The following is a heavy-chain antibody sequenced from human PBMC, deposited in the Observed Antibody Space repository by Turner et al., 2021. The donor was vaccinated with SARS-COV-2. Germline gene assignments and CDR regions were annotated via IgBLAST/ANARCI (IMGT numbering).Heavy chain of an antibody. J-gene: IGHJ6*02. Sequence: EVQLLESGGGLVQPGGSLRLSCAASGFTFSTYAMSWVRQAPGKGLEWVSVIYSGGSTYYADSVKGRFTISRHNSKNTLYLQMNSLRAEDTAVYYCARDLVSNGMDVWGQGTTVTVSS. CDR2: IYSGGST. V-gene: IGHV3-53*04. CDR1: GFTFSTYA. CDR3: ARDLVSNGMDV. D-gene: IGHD3-16*01.